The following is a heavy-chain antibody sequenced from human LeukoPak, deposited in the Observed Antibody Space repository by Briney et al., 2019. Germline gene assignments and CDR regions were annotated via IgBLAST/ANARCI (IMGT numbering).Heavy chain of an antibody. CDR2: INHSGST. D-gene: IGHD3-9*01. CDR1: GGSFSGYY. V-gene: IGHV4-34*01. CDR3: ARGYAGNFDWLRFDY. Sequence: SETLSLTCAAYGGSFSGYYWSWIRQPPGKGLEWIGEINHSGSTNYNPSLKSRVTISVDTSKNQFSLKLSSVTAADTAVYYCARGYAGNFDWLRFDYWGQGTLVTVSS. J-gene: IGHJ4*02.